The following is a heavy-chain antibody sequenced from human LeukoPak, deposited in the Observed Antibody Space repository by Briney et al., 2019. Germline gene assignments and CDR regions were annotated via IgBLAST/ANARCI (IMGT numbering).Heavy chain of an antibody. D-gene: IGHD3-3*01. CDR1: GFTFSSYA. CDR2: ISGSGGST. V-gene: IGHV3-23*01. CDR3: ARGGLRFLEWLPYGGWGDYYYYGMDV. J-gene: IGHJ6*02. Sequence: SGGSLRLSCAASGFTFSSYAMSWVRQAPGKGLEWVSAISGSGGSTYYADSVKGRFTISRDNSKNTLYLQMNSLRAEDTAVYYCARGGLRFLEWLPYGGWGDYYYYGMDVWGQGTTVTVSS.